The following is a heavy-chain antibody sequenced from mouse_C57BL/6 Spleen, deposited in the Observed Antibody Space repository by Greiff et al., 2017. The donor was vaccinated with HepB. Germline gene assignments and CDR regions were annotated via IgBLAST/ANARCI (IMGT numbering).Heavy chain of an antibody. CDR3: ARHNITTGDFDV. V-gene: IGHV5-12*01. J-gene: IGHJ1*03. CDR1: GFTFSDYY. D-gene: IGHD1-2*01. CDR2: ISNGGGST. Sequence: DVKLVESGGGLVQPGGSLKLSCAASGFTFSDYYMYWVRQTPEKRLEWVAYISNGGGSTYYPDTVKGRFTISRDNAKNTLYLQMSRLKSEDTAMYYCARHNITTGDFDVWGTGTTVTVSS.